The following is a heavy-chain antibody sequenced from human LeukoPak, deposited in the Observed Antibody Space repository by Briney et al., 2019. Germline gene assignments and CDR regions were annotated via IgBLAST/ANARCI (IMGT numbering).Heavy chain of an antibody. Sequence: GGSLRLSCAASGFTFSSYVMSWVRQAPGKGLEWVSGISGGGSTYYADSVKGRFTISRDTSKNTLYLQMNSLRAEDTAIYYCARAGGYITSWYFDHWGQGTLVTVSS. CDR1: GFTFSSYV. D-gene: IGHD6-13*01. CDR2: ISGGGST. V-gene: IGHV3-23*01. J-gene: IGHJ4*02. CDR3: ARAGGYITSWYFDH.